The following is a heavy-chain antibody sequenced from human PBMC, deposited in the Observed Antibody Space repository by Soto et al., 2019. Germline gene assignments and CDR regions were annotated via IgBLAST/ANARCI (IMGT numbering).Heavy chain of an antibody. CDR3: ARDAYYYDSSGYYLGY. D-gene: IGHD3-22*01. CDR1: GGTFSSYA. CDR2: IIPIFGTA. J-gene: IGHJ4*02. V-gene: IGHV1-69*13. Sequence: GASVKVSCKASGGTFSSYAISWVRQAPGQGLEWMGGIIPIFGTANYAQKFQGRVTITADESTSTAYMELSSLRSEDTAVYYCARDAYYYDSSGYYLGYWGQGTLVTVSS.